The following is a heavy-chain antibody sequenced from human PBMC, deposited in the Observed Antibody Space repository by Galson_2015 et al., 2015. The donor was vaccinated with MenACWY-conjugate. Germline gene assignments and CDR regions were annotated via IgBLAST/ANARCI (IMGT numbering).Heavy chain of an antibody. Sequence: SLRLSCATSGFTFSNSWMGWVRQAPGKGLEWVANIKQDGSGKYYVDPVKGRFIISRDNAKNSLFLQMDSLRAEDTALYYCARAKEQWLSKTFDLWGQGTMVTVSS. CDR3: ARAKEQWLSKTFDL. V-gene: IGHV3-7*01. D-gene: IGHD6-19*01. CDR2: IKQDGSGK. CDR1: GFTFSNSW. J-gene: IGHJ3*01.